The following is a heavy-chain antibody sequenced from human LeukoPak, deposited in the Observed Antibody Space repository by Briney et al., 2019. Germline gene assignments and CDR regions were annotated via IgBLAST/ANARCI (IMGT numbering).Heavy chain of an antibody. CDR2: IKQDGSEK. Sequence: GGSLRLSCAASGFTFSSHSMNWVRQAPRKGLEWVANIKQDGSEKYYVDSVKGRFTISRDNAKNSLYLQMNSLRAEDTAVYYCARDCSSTTCYRNGFDPWGQGTLVTVSS. V-gene: IGHV3-7*01. D-gene: IGHD2-2*02. CDR3: ARDCSSTTCYRNGFDP. J-gene: IGHJ5*02. CDR1: GFTFSSHS.